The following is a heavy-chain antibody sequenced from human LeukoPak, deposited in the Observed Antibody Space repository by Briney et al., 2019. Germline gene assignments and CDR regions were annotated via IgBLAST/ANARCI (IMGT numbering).Heavy chain of an antibody. CDR3: ARRHGSGLIDY. J-gene: IGHJ4*02. Sequence: RGESLKISCKGSGYIFSSYWIAWVRQMPGKGLEWMGSIYPGDSDTRYSPSFQGQVTISADKSISTAYVQWSSLKASDTAMYYCARRHGSGLIDYWGQGTLVTVSS. V-gene: IGHV5-51*01. CDR1: GYIFSSYW. D-gene: IGHD3-3*01. CDR2: IYPGDSDT.